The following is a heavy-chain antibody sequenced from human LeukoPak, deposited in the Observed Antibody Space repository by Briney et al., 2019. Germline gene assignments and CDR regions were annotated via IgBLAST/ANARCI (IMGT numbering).Heavy chain of an antibody. D-gene: IGHD3-22*01. CDR2: ISGSGGGT. Sequence: GGSLRLSCAVSGITLSNYGMSWVRQAPGKGLEWVAGISGSGGGTNYADSVKGRFTISRDNPKNTLYLQMNGLTVEDTAVYFCAKRGVVIRVILVGFHKEAYYFDSWGQGALVTVSS. CDR3: AKRGVVIRVILVGFHKEAYYFDS. CDR1: GITLSNYG. J-gene: IGHJ4*02. V-gene: IGHV3-23*01.